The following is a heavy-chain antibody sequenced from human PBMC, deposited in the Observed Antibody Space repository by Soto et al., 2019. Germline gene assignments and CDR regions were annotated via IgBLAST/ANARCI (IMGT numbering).Heavy chain of an antibody. D-gene: IGHD3-22*01. CDR3: AKDVYSADYSPYGMDF. J-gene: IGHJ6*02. Sequence: GGSLRLSCAASGFTFSSYSMSWVRQAPGKRLEWVSAISGSGGSTYYADSVKGRFTISRDNSKNTLYLQMNSLRAEDTAVYYCAKDVYSADYSPYGMDFCGQGISVTV. CDR2: ISGSGGST. CDR1: GFTFSSYS. V-gene: IGHV3-23*01.